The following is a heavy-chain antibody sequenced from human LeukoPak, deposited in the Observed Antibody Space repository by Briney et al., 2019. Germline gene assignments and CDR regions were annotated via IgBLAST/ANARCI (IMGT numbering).Heavy chain of an antibody. CDR2: ISSSSSRI. CDR3: ARDGNRDGDMDV. Sequence: GSLRLSCAASGFTFISYNMNWVRQAPGKGLEWVSYISSSSSRIYYADSVRGRFTVSRDSAKSSLYLQMNSLRAEDTAVYYCARDGNRDGDMDVWGKGTTVTVSS. CDR1: GFTFISYN. J-gene: IGHJ6*03. D-gene: IGHD1-1*01. V-gene: IGHV3-48*01.